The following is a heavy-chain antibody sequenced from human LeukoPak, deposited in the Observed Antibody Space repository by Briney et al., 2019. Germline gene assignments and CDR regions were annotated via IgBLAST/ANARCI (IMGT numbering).Heavy chain of an antibody. D-gene: IGHD2-15*01. CDR2: ISGSGGST. CDR3: ASQVVVVAATEGRKNDY. CDR1: GFTFSSYG. Sequence: PGGSLRLSCAASGFTFSSYGMSWVRQAPGKGLEWVSAISGSGGSTYYADSVKGRFTISRDNSKNTLYLQMNSLRAEDTAVYYCASQVVVVAATEGRKNDYWGQGTLVTVSS. J-gene: IGHJ4*02. V-gene: IGHV3-23*01.